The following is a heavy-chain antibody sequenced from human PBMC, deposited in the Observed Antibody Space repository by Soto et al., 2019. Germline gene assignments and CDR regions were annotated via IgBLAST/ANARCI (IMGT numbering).Heavy chain of an antibody. CDR2: ISAYNGNT. Sequence: QVQMVHSGAEVKKPGASVKVSCKASCYTFTSYGISWVRQAPGQGLEWMGWISAYNGNTNYGQKLQGRVTMKTDTSSSTAYMERRSLRSDDPAVYYYARGPVPSEPFRIAAAGTDGDYWGQGTLVTVYS. V-gene: IGHV1-18*01. D-gene: IGHD6-13*01. J-gene: IGHJ4*02. CDR3: ARGPVPSEPFRIAAAGTDGDY. CDR1: CYTFTSYG.